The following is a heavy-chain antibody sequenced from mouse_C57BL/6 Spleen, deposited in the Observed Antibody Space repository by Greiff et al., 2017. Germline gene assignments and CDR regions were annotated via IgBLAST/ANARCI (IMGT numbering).Heavy chain of an antibody. J-gene: IGHJ1*03. V-gene: IGHV1-52*01. CDR3: ARSYYGSSYDGYCEV. CDR2: IYPSDCVT. CDR1: GYTFTSYW. D-gene: IGHD1-1*01. Sequence: QVPLPPPGAELVRPGSSVQLSCKASGYTFTSYWMHWVKQRPLQGLAWICHIYPSDCVTHYHQQFKDNATLTVDKSSSTAYMQRSSLTSEDSAVYYGARSYYGSSYDGYCEVGGTGTTVTVSS.